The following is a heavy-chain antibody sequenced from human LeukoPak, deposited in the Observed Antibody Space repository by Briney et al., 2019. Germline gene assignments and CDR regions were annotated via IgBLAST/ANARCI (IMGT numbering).Heavy chain of an antibody. CDR3: TKPSTTNYYYGMDV. D-gene: IGHD1-26*01. J-gene: IGHJ6*02. V-gene: IGHV3-30*18. CDR2: ISHDGSNK. Sequence: PGGSLRLSCAASGFTFSSYGMHWVRQAPGKGLEWVAVISHDGSNKYYADSVKGRFTISRDNSKNTLYLQMNSLRAEDTAVYYCTKPSTTNYYYGMDVWGQGTTVTVSS. CDR1: GFTFSSYG.